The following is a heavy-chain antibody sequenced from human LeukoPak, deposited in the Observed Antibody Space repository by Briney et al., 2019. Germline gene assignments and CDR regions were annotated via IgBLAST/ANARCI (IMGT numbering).Heavy chain of an antibody. CDR1: GFIFSDYY. D-gene: IGHD4-17*01. CDR2: ISSSDSTM. Sequence: GGSLRLSCAASGFIFSDYYVSGIRQAPGKGLEGVSYISSSDSTMYYTDSVKGRFTISRDNAKDSLYLQMNSLRAEDTAVYYCAKDTDYGDYVDAFDIWGQGTMVTVSS. CDR3: AKDTDYGDYVDAFDI. J-gene: IGHJ3*02. V-gene: IGHV3-11*01.